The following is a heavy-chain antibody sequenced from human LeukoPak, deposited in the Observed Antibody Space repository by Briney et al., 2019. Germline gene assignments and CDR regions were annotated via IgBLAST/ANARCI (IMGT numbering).Heavy chain of an antibody. V-gene: IGHV3-33*01. CDR2: IWYDGSNK. Sequence: GRSLRLSCVASGFTFNNYGMHWVRQAPGKGLEWVAVIWYDGSNKYYADSVKGRFTISRDNSKSTLYLQMNSLRAEETAVYYCARNVAATGPYYFDYWGQGTLVIVSS. CDR1: GFTFNNYG. J-gene: IGHJ4*02. CDR3: ARNVAATGPYYFDY. D-gene: IGHD6-13*01.